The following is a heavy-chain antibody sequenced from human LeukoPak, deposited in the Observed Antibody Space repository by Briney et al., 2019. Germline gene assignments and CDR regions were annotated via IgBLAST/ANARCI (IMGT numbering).Heavy chain of an antibody. V-gene: IGHV1-69*13. J-gene: IGHJ6*03. CDR2: IIPIFGTA. CDR1: GGTFSSYD. Sequence: SVKVSCKASGGTFSSYDISWVRLAPGQGLEWMGGIIPIFGTANYAQKFQGRVTITADESTSTAYMELSSLSSEDTAVYYCARAPYSSGGSTNYYYYYYMDVWGKGTTVTVSS. CDR3: ARAPYSSGGSTNYYYYYYMDV. D-gene: IGHD6-19*01.